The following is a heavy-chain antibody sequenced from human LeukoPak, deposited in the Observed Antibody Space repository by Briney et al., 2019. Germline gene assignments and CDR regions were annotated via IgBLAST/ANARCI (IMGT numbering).Heavy chain of an antibody. CDR2: ISESSVYI. CDR3: ARSYYDSSGYPHSDLDY. J-gene: IGHJ4*02. Sequence: GGSLRLSCVASGFTFSSYIMNWVRHAPGKGLEWVSSISESSVYINYADSVKGRFTISRDNAKYSLYLQMTSLRAEDTAVYYCARSYYDSSGYPHSDLDYWGQGTLVTVSS. D-gene: IGHD3-22*01. CDR1: GFTFSSYI. V-gene: IGHV3-21*01.